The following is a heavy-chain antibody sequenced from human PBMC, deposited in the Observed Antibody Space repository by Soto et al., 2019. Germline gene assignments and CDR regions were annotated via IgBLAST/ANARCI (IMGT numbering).Heavy chain of an antibody. CDR3: ASGKTPMNQDRMGFYYYMDV. CDR1: GDTFNDRP. J-gene: IGHJ6*03. Sequence: QVQLVQSGAEVKKPGSSVKISCTASGDTFNDRPFTWVRRAPGQGLEWMGRVIPLLDASNYAEKFQDRVTITADKSNNTAYMELSGLKSEDSAIYYCASGKTPMNQDRMGFYYYMDVWGKGTTVTVSS. V-gene: IGHV1-69*08. D-gene: IGHD1-26*01. CDR2: VIPLLDAS.